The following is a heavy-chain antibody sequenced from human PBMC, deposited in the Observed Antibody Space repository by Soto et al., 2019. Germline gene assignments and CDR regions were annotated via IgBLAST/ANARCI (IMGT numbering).Heavy chain of an antibody. CDR3: TRGSSTSCFSPLDH. J-gene: IGHJ4*02. CDR2: ISLNSGTI. V-gene: IGHV3-9*01. CDR1: VSSFDDYA. D-gene: IGHD2-2*01. Sequence: EVQVVEWGGGLEQPGRSLRLSCAASVSSFDDYAMHWVRHAPGKGLEWVSCISLNSGTIVYSDSVTGRFTISRDNAKHSLSLQMNSLRAEDTALYYCTRGSSTSCFSPLDHGGKGTLVTVSS.